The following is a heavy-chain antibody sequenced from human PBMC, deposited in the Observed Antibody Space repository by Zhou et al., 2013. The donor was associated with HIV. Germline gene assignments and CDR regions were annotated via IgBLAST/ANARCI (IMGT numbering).Heavy chain of an antibody. CDR3: AADSRYDWNYREGAFDI. V-gene: IGHV1-24*01. J-gene: IGHJ3*02. CDR2: FDPQQGET. CDR1: GYTLSELS. D-gene: IGHD1-7*01. Sequence: QFRLVQSGAAVKKPGASVKVSCKVSGYTLSELSIHWLRQAPGTGLEWMGGFDPQQGETTYAQTSQGRLTLTEDTSTDTAYMELSSLRSEDTAVYYCAADSRYDWNYREGAFDIWGQGTLVTVSS.